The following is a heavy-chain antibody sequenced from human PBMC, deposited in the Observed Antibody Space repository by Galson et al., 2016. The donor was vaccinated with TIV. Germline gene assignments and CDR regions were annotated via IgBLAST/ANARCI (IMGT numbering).Heavy chain of an antibody. Sequence: SVKVSCKGSGYTFTSYYIHWVRQAPGQGLEWMGRINPSGGDATYAQKFQGRVILTRDTSTSTIYMDLSSLTSDDTAVSFCGRERINWGNFDYWGQGTLVTVSS. CDR3: GRERINWGNFDY. J-gene: IGHJ4*02. D-gene: IGHD7-27*01. CDR1: GYTFTSYY. V-gene: IGHV1-46*03. CDR2: INPSGGDA.